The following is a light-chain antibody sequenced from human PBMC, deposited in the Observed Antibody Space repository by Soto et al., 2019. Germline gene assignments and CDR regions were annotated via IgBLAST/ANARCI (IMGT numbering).Light chain of an antibody. J-gene: IGKJ3*01. Sequence: DIPMTQSPSSLSASVGDRVTITCQASQDISNYLNWYQQKPGKAPKLLIYDASNLETGGPSRFSVTGSGTDFTFTISSLQPEDIATDYCQQYDNLPFTFGPGTKVDIK. V-gene: IGKV1-33*01. CDR3: QQYDNLPFT. CDR2: DAS. CDR1: QDISNY.